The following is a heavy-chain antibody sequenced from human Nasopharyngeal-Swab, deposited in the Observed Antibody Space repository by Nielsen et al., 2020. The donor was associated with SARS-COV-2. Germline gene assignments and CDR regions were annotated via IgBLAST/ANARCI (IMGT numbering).Heavy chain of an antibody. D-gene: IGHD2-8*02. CDR1: GYTFTIYA. V-gene: IGHV1-3*01. CDR2: INAGNGNT. CDR3: AKSLVPYYYYGMDV. J-gene: IGHJ6*02. Sequence: ASVKVSCKASGYTFTIYAMHWVRQAPGQRLEWMGWINAGNGNTKYSQKFQGRVTITRDTSASTAYMELSSLRSEDTAVYYCAKSLVPYYYYGMDVWGQGTTVTVSS.